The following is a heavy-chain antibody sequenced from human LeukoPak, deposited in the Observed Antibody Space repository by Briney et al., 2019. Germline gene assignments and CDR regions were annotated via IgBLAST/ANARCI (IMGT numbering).Heavy chain of an antibody. CDR1: GYTFTSYG. V-gene: IGHV1-18*01. D-gene: IGHD6-19*01. CDR3: ARVSEYSSGHKYYFDH. CDR2: ISAYNGNT. J-gene: IGHJ4*02. Sequence: GASVKVSCKASGYTFTSYGISWVRQAPGQGLEWMGWISAYNGNTNYAQKLQGRVTMTTDTSMSTAYMELRSLRSDDTAVYYCARVSEYSSGHKYYFDHWGQGTLVTVSS.